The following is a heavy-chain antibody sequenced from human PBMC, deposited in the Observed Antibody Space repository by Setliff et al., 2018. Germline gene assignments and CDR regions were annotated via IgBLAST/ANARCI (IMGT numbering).Heavy chain of an antibody. Sequence: ASVKVSCKASGYTFTGYYMHWVRQAPGQGLEWMGGFDPEDSDTMLAQKFQGRFTMTQDTSTDTAYMELRSLSSEDTAIYFCASFLSNFSRPFDYWGQGSLVTVSS. CDR3: ASFLSNFSRPFDY. V-gene: IGHV1-24*01. CDR2: FDPEDSDT. J-gene: IGHJ4*02. CDR1: GYTFTGYY.